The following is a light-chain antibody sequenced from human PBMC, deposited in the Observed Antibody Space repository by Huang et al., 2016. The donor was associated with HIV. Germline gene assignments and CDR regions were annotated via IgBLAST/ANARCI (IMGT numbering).Light chain of an antibody. Sequence: IQLTQSPSSLSASIGDRVIITCRASQGIRSYQAWYQQKPGSAPKLLMYAASTLQSGVPSRFSGSGSGTDFTLTISSLQPEDFATYYCQQLNSYPFTFGPGTKVDVK. CDR1: QGIRSY. CDR2: AAS. V-gene: IGKV1-9*01. J-gene: IGKJ3*01. CDR3: QQLNSYPFT.